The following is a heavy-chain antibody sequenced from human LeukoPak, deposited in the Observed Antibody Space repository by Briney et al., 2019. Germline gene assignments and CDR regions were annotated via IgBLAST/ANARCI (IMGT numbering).Heavy chain of an antibody. CDR1: GGSFSSSSYY. CDR2: MYYSGST. CDR3: ARHFDRDGYKSNAFDI. Sequence: SETLSLTCTVSGGSFSSSSYYWGWNRQPPGKGLEWIGSMYYSGSTYYNASLRSRVTISVDTSKNQFSLKLSSVTAADTAVYYCARHFDRDGYKSNAFDIWGQGTMVTVSS. D-gene: IGHD5-24*01. V-gene: IGHV4-39*01. J-gene: IGHJ3*02.